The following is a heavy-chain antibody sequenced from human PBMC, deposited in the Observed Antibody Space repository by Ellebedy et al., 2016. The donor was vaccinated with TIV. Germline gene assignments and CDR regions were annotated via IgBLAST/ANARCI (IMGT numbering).Heavy chain of an antibody. D-gene: IGHD6-6*01. J-gene: IGHJ4*02. Sequence: GESLKISCVASGFTFTDYGMDWVRQAPGKGLEWVSYISSNTRTISYAESLKGRFTISRDNAKNTLYLEMSSLRAEDTAVYYCARDGFYSISSGSTSLLDYWGQGALVTVSS. CDR3: ARDGFYSISSGSTSLLDY. CDR1: GFTFTDYG. CDR2: ISSNTRTI. V-gene: IGHV3-48*04.